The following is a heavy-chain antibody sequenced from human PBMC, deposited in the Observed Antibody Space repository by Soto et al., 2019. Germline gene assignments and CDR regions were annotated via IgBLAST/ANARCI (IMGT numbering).Heavy chain of an antibody. CDR1: GYAFTSYG. J-gene: IGHJ4*02. D-gene: IGHD6-13*01. V-gene: IGHV1-18*01. Sequence: ASVKVSCKASGYAFTSYGISWVRQAPGQGLEWMGWISAYNGNTNYAQKLQGRVTMTTDTSTSTAYMELSSLRSDDTAVYYCARDSGIAAAGTFDYWGQGTLVTVSS. CDR2: ISAYNGNT. CDR3: ARDSGIAAAGTFDY.